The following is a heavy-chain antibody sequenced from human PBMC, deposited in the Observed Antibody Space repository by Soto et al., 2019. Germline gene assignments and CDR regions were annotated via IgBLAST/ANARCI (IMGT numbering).Heavy chain of an antibody. CDR2: ISSSSSYI. V-gene: IGHV3-21*01. CDR3: ARVGYGYSYGPSDAFDI. D-gene: IGHD5-18*01. J-gene: IGHJ3*02. Sequence: GGSLRLSCAASGFTFSSYSMNWVRQAPGKGLEWVSSISSSSSYIYYADSVKGRFTIPRDNAKNSLYLQMNSLRAEDTAVYYCARVGYGYSYGPSDAFDIWGQGTMVTVSS. CDR1: GFTFSSYS.